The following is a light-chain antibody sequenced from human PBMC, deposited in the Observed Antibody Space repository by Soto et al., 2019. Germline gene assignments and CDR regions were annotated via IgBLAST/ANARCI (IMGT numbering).Light chain of an antibody. J-gene: IGKJ5*01. V-gene: IGKV3D-20*02. Sequence: EIVLTQSPGTRSLSPGERATLSCRASQSVSSSYLAWYQQKPGQAPRLLMYGASNRETGIPAMFSGSGSGTEFTRTISSLEPEDVAVYYCQQRSNWPRTFGQGTRLEIK. CDR2: GAS. CDR3: QQRSNWPRT. CDR1: QSVSSSY.